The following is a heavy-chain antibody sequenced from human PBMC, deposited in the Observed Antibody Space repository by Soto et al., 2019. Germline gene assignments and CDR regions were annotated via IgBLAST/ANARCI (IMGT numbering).Heavy chain of an antibody. CDR3: TTAYDRSLWFDP. CDR1: GGTFSSYA. CDR2: IIPIFGTA. V-gene: IGHV1-69*13. D-gene: IGHD3-22*01. Sequence: GASVKVSCKASGGTFSSYAISWVRQAPGQGLEWMGGIIPIFGTANYAQKFQGRVTITADESTSTAYMELSSLRSEDTAVYYCTTAYDRSLWFDPWGQGTLVTVSS. J-gene: IGHJ5*02.